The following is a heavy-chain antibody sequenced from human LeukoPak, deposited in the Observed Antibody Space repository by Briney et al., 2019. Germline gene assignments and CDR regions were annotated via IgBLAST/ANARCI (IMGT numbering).Heavy chain of an antibody. J-gene: IGHJ6*03. D-gene: IGHD3-22*01. Sequence: ASVKVSRKASGYTFTNYGITWLRQAPGQGLEWMGWISAYTANTNYAQKLQGRVTMTTDTSTSTAYMELRSLRSDDTAVYYCARVGPNYYDSSGPSYMDVWGKGTTVTIPS. CDR3: ARVGPNYYDSSGPSYMDV. V-gene: IGHV1-18*01. CDR1: GYTFTNYG. CDR2: ISAYTANT.